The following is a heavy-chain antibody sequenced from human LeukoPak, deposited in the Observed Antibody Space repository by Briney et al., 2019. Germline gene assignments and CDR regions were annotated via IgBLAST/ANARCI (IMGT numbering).Heavy chain of an antibody. Sequence: PGGSPRLSCAASGFTFSHFGMHWVRQAPGRGLEWVAVMRNDGSNEYYADSVKGRFTISRDNSKSTVSLQMNSLRDEDTAVYYCAKDAQRGFDYSNSLEYWGQGTLVTVSS. CDR3: AKDAQRGFDYSNSLEY. CDR1: GFTFSHFG. CDR2: MRNDGSNE. D-gene: IGHD4-11*01. J-gene: IGHJ4*02. V-gene: IGHV3-30*02.